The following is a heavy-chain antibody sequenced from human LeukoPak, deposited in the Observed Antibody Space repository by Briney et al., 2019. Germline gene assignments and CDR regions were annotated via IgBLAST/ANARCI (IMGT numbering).Heavy chain of an antibody. CDR3: VPKGTEGY. CDR2: ISPTGDST. J-gene: IGHJ4*02. V-gene: IGHV3-64D*06. CDR1: GFAFSAYA. Sequence: GGSLRLSCSASGFAFSAYAMHWVRQAPGKGLQYVSAISPTGDSTYYADSVKGRFSISRDNSKNTLYLQVSSLRPEDTAVYYCVPKGTEGYWGQGTLVTVPS.